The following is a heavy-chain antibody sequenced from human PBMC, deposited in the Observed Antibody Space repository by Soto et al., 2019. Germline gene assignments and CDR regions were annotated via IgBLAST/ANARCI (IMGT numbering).Heavy chain of an antibody. CDR2: ISYDGSNK. D-gene: IGHD5-18*01. Sequence: PGGSLRLSCSVSGFTFSSYAMGWVRQAPGKGLEWVAVISYDGSNKYYADSVKGRFTISRDNSKNTLYLQMNSLRAEDTAVYYCAKGSGYSSYWGQGTLVTVSS. J-gene: IGHJ4*02. CDR1: GFTFSSYA. CDR3: AKGSGYSSY. V-gene: IGHV3-30*18.